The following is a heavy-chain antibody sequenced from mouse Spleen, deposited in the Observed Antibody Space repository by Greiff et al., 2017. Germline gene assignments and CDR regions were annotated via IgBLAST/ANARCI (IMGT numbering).Heavy chain of an antibody. J-gene: IGHJ1*01. D-gene: IGHD1-1*01. Sequence: QVQLKASGAELVRPGVSVKISCTGSGYTFTDYAMHWVKQSHAKSLEWIGVISTYYGDASYNQTFKGKATMTVDKSSSTAYMELARLTSEDSAIYYCARPSLGSRYFDVWGAGTTVTVSS. CDR1: GYTFTDYA. CDR2: ISTYYGDA. V-gene: IGHV1S137*01. CDR3: ARPSLGSRYFDV.